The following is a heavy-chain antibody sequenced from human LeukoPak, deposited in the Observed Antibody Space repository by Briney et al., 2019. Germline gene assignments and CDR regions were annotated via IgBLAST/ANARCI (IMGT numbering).Heavy chain of an antibody. J-gene: IGHJ5*02. CDR3: AREMTGIAARPLYWFDP. V-gene: IGHV4-31*03. Sequence: PSETLSLTCTVSGGSISSGGYYWSWIRQHPGKGLEWIGYIYYSGSTYYNPSLKSRVTISVDTSKTQFSLKLSSVTAADTAVYYCAREMTGIAARPLYWFDPWGQGTLVTVSS. D-gene: IGHD6-6*01. CDR1: GGSISSGGYY. CDR2: IYYSGST.